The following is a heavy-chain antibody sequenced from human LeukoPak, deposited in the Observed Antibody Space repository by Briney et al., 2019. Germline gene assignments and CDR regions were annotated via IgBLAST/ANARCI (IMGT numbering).Heavy chain of an antibody. CDR3: GRGNRITICGVVATTPNDY. V-gene: IGHV4-34*01. CDR1: GGSFSGYY. Sequence: PSETLSLTCAVYGGSFSGYYWSWIRQPPGKGLEWIGEINHSGSTNYNPSLKSRVTISVDTSKNQFSLKLSSVTAADTAWYYCGRGNRITICGVVATTPNDYWGQGTLVTVST. J-gene: IGHJ4*02. CDR2: INHSGST. D-gene: IGHD3-3*01.